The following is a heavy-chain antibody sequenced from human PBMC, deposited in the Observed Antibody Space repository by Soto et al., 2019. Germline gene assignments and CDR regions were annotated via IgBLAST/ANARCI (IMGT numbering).Heavy chain of an antibody. CDR3: ARHEFGYCSSTSCYNRGGYYYYGMDV. CDR2: IDPSDSYT. Sequence: GESLKISCKGSGYSFTSYWISWVRQMPGKGLEWMGRIDPSDSYTNYSPSFQGHVTISADKSISTAYLQWSSLKASDTAMYYCARHEFGYCSSTSCYNRGGYYYYGMDVWGQGTTVTVSS. CDR1: GYSFTSYW. J-gene: IGHJ6*02. D-gene: IGHD2-2*02. V-gene: IGHV5-10-1*01.